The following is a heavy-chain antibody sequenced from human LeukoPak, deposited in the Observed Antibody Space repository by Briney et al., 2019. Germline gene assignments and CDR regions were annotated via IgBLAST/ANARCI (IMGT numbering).Heavy chain of an antibody. D-gene: IGHD3-9*01. CDR1: GFTFSSYA. J-gene: IGHJ3*02. CDR2: ISGSGGST. Sequence: GGSLRLSCAASGFTFSSYAMSWVRQAPGKGLEWVSAISGSGGSTYYADSVKGRFTISRDNSKNTLYLQMNSLRAEDTAVYYCAKDYDILTGYYNVRAFDIWGQGTMVTVSS. V-gene: IGHV3-23*01. CDR3: AKDYDILTGYYNVRAFDI.